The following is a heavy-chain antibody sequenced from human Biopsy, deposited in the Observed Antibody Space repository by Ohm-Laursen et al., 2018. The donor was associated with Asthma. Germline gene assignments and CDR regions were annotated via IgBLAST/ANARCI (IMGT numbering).Heavy chain of an antibody. V-gene: IGHV3-23*01. CDR1: GFTFSSTA. CDR2: ISGSGGST. D-gene: IGHD3-9*01. J-gene: IGHJ5*02. Sequence: SLRLSCSAFGFTFSSTAMSWVRQAPGKGLERVSAISGSGGSTYYADSVKGRITISRDNSKNTLYLQMNSLRSEDTAVYYCANAEQYFDWYWFDPRGQGTLVTVSS. CDR3: ANAEQYFDWYWFDP.